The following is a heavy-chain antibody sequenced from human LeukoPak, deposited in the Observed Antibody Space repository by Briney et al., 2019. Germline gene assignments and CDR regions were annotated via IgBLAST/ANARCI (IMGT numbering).Heavy chain of an antibody. CDR3: ARIRRGYSYGEYYFDY. V-gene: IGHV4-39*07. CDR2: IYYSGST. Sequence: SETLSLTCTVSGGSISSSSYYWGWIRQPPGKGLEWIGSIYYSGSTYYNPSLKSRVTISVDTSKNQFSLKLSSVTAADTAVYYCARIRRGYSYGEYYFDYWGQGTLVTVSS. CDR1: GGSISSSSYY. D-gene: IGHD5-18*01. J-gene: IGHJ4*02.